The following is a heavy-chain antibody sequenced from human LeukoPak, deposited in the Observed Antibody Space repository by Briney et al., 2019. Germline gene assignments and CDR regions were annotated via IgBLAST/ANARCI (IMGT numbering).Heavy chain of an antibody. V-gene: IGHV4-61*09. D-gene: IGHD3-3*01. CDR2: IYYGGTT. Sequence: SQTLSLTCTVSGGSISSGSYYWSWIRQPPGKGLEWIGYIYYGGTTNYNPSLKTRLTISLDTSKNQFSLKLSSVTAADTAVYYCARHYVFVSGGSSFDFWGQGTLVTVSS. CDR3: ARHYVFVSGGSSFDF. CDR1: GGSISSGSYY. J-gene: IGHJ4*02.